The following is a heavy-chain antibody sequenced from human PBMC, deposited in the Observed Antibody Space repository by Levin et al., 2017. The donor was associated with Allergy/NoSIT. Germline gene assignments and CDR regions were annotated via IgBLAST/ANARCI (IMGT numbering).Heavy chain of an antibody. CDR3: AKDVARRVGYYDSSGPAPGPVDDY. CDR2: ISGSGGST. J-gene: IGHJ4*02. CDR1: GFTFSSYA. V-gene: IGHV3-23*01. D-gene: IGHD3-22*01. Sequence: GGSLRLSCAASGFTFSSYAMSWVRQAPGKGLEWVSAISGSGGSTYYADSVKGRFTISRDNSKNTLYLQMNSLRAEDTAVYYCAKDVARRVGYYDSSGPAPGPVDDYWGQGTLVTVSS.